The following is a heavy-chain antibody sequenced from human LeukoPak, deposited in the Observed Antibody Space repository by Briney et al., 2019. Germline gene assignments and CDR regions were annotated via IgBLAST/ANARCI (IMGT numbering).Heavy chain of an antibody. D-gene: IGHD3-22*01. V-gene: IGHV3-23*01. J-gene: IGHJ4*02. CDR3: AKGTYYYDSSGYYGGYYFDY. CDR1: GFTFRMYA. CDR2: ISGDGGST. Sequence: PGGSLRLSCTAPGFTFRMYAMSWVRQAPGKGLEWVSTISGDGGSTYYADSVKGRFTISRDNSKNTLYLQMNSLRAEDTAVYYCAKGTYYYDSSGYYGGYYFDYWGQGTLVTVSS.